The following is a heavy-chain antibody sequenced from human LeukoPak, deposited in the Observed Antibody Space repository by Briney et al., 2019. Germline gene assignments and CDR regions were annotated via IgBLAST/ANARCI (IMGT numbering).Heavy chain of an antibody. J-gene: IGHJ4*02. Sequence: PSETLSLTCTVSGGSTSSYYWSWIRQPPGKGLEWIGYIYYSGSTNYNPSLKSRVTISVDTSKNQFSLKLSSVTAADTAVYYCARLLSDSSGYFDYWGQGTLVTVSS. CDR3: ARLLSDSSGYFDY. V-gene: IGHV4-59*08. CDR2: IYYSGST. D-gene: IGHD3-22*01. CDR1: GGSTSSYY.